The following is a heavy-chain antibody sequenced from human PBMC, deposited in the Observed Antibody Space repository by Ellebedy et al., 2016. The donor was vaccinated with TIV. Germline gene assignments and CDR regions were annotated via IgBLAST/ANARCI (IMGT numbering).Heavy chain of an antibody. CDR3: ATHTGQWLGHFDY. Sequence: ASVKVSCXASGYTFTSYYMHWVRQAPGKGLEWMGGFDPEDGETIYAQKFQGRVTMTEDTSTDTAYMELSSLRSEDTAVYYCATHTGQWLGHFDYWGQGTLVTVSS. J-gene: IGHJ4*02. CDR1: GYTFTSYY. D-gene: IGHD6-19*01. V-gene: IGHV1-24*01. CDR2: FDPEDGET.